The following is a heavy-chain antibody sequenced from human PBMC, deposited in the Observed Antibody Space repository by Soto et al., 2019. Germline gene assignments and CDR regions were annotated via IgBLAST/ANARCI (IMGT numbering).Heavy chain of an antibody. Sequence: PSETLSLTCTVSGGSISSYYWSWIRRPPGKGLEWIGYINYSGSSNYNPSLKSRVALSLDTSKNQFSLKLTSVTAADTAVYYCARPYSGAYWATFDIWGQGTMVTVSS. V-gene: IGHV4-59*01. CDR1: GGSISSYY. D-gene: IGHD1-26*01. CDR2: INYSGSS. J-gene: IGHJ3*02. CDR3: ARPYSGAYWATFDI.